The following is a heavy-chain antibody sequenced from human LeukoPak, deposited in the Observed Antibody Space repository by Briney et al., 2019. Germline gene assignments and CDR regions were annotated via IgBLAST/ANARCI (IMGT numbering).Heavy chain of an antibody. D-gene: IGHD2-15*01. CDR1: GYTFTRHG. CDR3: ARDPSNTSGSNPYFDY. J-gene: IGHJ4*02. CDR2: ISAYNGDT. Sequence: GASVKVSCKASGYTFTRHGISWVRQAPGQGLEWMGWISAYNGDTKYAQNFQGRVTITTDTSTTTAYMELRSLRSDDTAVYYCARDPSNTSGSNPYFDYWGQGTLVTVSS. V-gene: IGHV1-18*01.